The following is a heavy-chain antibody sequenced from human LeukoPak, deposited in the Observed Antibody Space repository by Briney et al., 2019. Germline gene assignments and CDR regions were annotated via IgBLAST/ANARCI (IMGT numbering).Heavy chain of an antibody. CDR3: ARGSRHEADSGTHY. J-gene: IGHJ4*02. V-gene: IGHV3-30*02. Sequence: GGSLRLSCAASGFTFSSYGMHWVRQAPGKGLEWVAFIRYDGSNKYYADSVKGRFTISRDNSKNTLYLQMNSLRAEDTAVYYCARGSRHEADSGTHYWGQGTLVTVSS. D-gene: IGHD1-26*01. CDR2: IRYDGSNK. CDR1: GFTFSSYG.